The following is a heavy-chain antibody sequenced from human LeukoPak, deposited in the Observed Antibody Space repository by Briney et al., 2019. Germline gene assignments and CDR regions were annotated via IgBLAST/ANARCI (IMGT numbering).Heavy chain of an antibody. J-gene: IGHJ4*02. D-gene: IGHD3-10*01. Sequence: GRSLRLSCAASGFTFSSYGMHWVRQAPGKGLEWAAVISYDGSNKYYADSVKGRFTISRDNSKNTLYLQMNSLRAEDTAVYYCAKARGALDYWGQGTLVTVSS. V-gene: IGHV3-30*18. CDR2: ISYDGSNK. CDR3: AKARGALDY. CDR1: GFTFSSYG.